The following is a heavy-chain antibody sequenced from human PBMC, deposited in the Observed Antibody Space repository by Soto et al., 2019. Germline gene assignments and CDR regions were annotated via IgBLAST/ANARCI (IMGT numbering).Heavy chain of an antibody. CDR2: ISYDGSNK. V-gene: IGHV3-30-3*01. Sequence: GGSLRLSCAASGFTFSSYAMHWVRQAPGKGLEWVAVISYDGSNKYYADSVKGRFTISRDNSKNTLYLQMNSLRAEDTAVYYCARDRSRWSGYDSYYGMDVWGQGTTVTVS. CDR1: GFTFSSYA. D-gene: IGHD5-12*01. CDR3: ARDRSRWSGYDSYYGMDV. J-gene: IGHJ6*02.